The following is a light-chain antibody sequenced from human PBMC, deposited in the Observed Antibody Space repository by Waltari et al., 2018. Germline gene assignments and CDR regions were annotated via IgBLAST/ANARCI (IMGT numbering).Light chain of an antibody. CDR3: QQRYNWPWT. CDR1: QTINNY. J-gene: IGKJ1*01. V-gene: IGKV3-11*01. CDR2: DAS. Sequence: ETVLTPSPATLSLSPGQRATLSCRASQTINNYLALYHHKPGQAPRLLIYDASNRATGIPARFSGSGSGTDFTLTISSLEPEDFAVYYCQQRYNWPWTFGQGTKVEIE.